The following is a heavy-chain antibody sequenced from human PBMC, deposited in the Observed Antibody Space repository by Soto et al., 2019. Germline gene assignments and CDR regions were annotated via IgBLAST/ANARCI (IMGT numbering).Heavy chain of an antibody. D-gene: IGHD1-1*01. CDR2: TYHSGST. CDR1: GGSISSSNW. V-gene: IGHV4-4*02. Sequence: QVQLQESGPGLVKPSGTLSLTCAVSGGSISSSNWWSWVRQPPGKGLDWIGETYHSGSTNYNPSLKSRVTISVDKSKNQFSLKLSSVTAADTAVYYCARFILDHDPYYYYGMDVWGQGTTVTVSS. CDR3: ARFILDHDPYYYYGMDV. J-gene: IGHJ6*02.